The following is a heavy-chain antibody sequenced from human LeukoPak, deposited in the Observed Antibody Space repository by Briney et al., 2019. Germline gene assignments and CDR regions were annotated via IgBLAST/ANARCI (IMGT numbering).Heavy chain of an antibody. V-gene: IGHV3-74*01. D-gene: IGHD6-19*01. J-gene: IGHJ5*02. CDR3: ARETSGWPNWFDP. Sequence: GGSLRLSCAASGFTFSSYWMHWVRQGPGKGLVWVSRINSDGSSTNYADPVKGRFTISRDNAKNTLYLQMNSLRVEDTAVYYCARETSGWPNWFDPWGQGTLVTVSS. CDR2: INSDGSST. CDR1: GFTFSSYW.